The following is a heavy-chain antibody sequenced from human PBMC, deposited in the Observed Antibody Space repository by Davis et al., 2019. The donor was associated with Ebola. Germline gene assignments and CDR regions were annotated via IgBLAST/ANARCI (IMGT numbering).Heavy chain of an antibody. CDR2: INPGDGTT. CDR1: GYTFTSYD. D-gene: IGHD3-10*01. J-gene: IGHJ4*02. CDR3: TRGENDGSGNYVGDY. Sequence: ASVKVSCKASGYTFTSYDINWVRQAPGQGLEWMGIINPGDGTTNYAQKFQGRVTMTRDTAANTIYMELNSLRFEDTAVYYCTRGENDGSGNYVGDYWGQGTLVTVSS. V-gene: IGHV1-46*01.